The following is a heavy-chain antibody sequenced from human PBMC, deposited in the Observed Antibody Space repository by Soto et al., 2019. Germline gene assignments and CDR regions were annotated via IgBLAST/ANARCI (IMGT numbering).Heavy chain of an antibody. J-gene: IGHJ5*02. D-gene: IGHD2-21*01. V-gene: IGHV4-59*01. Sequence: SETLSLTCTVSGGSSSSYYWSWIRQPPGKGLEWIGYIYYSGSTNYNPSLKSRVTISVDTSKNQFSLKLSSVTAADTAVYYCARGGGDGWFDPWGQGTLVTVSS. CDR2: IYYSGST. CDR3: ARGGGDGWFDP. CDR1: GGSSSSYY.